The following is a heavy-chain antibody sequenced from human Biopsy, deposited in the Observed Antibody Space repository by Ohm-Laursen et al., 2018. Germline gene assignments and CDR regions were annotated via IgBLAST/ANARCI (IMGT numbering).Heavy chain of an antibody. CDR1: GFTLSTYW. J-gene: IGHJ6*02. CDR3: ARGVTFRGIGSDI. Sequence: SLRLSCAASGFTLSTYWMHWVRQVPGTGLVWVSRISSDGSSVSYADSVEGRLTVSRDNAKNTLFLQMNSLRAEDTAVYYFARGVTFRGIGSDIWGQGTTVTVSS. V-gene: IGHV3-74*01. D-gene: IGHD2-21*02. CDR2: ISSDGSSV.